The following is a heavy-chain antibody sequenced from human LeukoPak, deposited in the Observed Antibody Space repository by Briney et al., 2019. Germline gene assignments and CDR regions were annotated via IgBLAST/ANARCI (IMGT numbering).Heavy chain of an antibody. Sequence: SETLSLTCTVSGGSISSYYWSWIRQPPGKGLEWIGYIYYSGSTNYNPSLKSRVTISVDASKNQFSLKLSSVTAADTAVYYCARDTGQLWLRNYYYGMDVWGQGTTVTVSS. CDR3: ARDTGQLWLRNYYYGMDV. D-gene: IGHD5-18*01. V-gene: IGHV4-59*01. J-gene: IGHJ6*02. CDR2: IYYSGST. CDR1: GGSISSYY.